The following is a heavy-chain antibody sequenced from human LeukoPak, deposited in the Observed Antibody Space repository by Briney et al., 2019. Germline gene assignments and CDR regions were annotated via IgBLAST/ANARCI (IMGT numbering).Heavy chain of an antibody. CDR1: GYTFTSYG. J-gene: IGHJ4*02. V-gene: IGHV1-18*01. CDR2: ISGYNGDT. CDR3: AGKPPGQPSDY. Sequence: ASVKVSCKASGYTFTSYGISGVRQAPGQGLEWMGWISGYNGDTSYAQKLQGRVTMTTDTSTSTAYMELRSLRSDDTAVYYCAGKPPGQPSDYWGQGTLVTVSS. D-gene: IGHD1-14*01.